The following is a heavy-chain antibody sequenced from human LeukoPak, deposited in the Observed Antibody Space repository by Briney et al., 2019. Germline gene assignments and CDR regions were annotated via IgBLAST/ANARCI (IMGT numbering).Heavy chain of an antibody. Sequence: PSETLSLTCTVSGGSISSSSYYWGWIRQPPGKGLEWIGSIYYSGSTYYNPSLKSRVTISVDTSKNQFSLKLSSVTAADTAVYYCARHHSPGRGGDAGGFDPWGQGTLVTVSS. D-gene: IGHD2-21*02. CDR3: ARHHSPGRGGDAGGFDP. CDR2: IYYSGST. CDR1: GGSISSSSYY. J-gene: IGHJ5*02. V-gene: IGHV4-39*01.